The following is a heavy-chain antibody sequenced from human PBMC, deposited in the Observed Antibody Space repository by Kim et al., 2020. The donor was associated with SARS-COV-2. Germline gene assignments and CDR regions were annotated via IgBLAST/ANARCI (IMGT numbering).Heavy chain of an antibody. D-gene: IGHD2-21*02. V-gene: IGHV3-7*01. CDR1: GFTFSSYW. Sequence: WGSLRLSCAASGFTFSSYWMSWVRQAPGKGLEWVANIKQDGSEKYYVDSVKGRFTISRDNAKNSLYLQMNSLRAEDTAVYYCARGLVVVTAEDAFDIWGQGTMVTVSS. J-gene: IGHJ3*02. CDR2: IKQDGSEK. CDR3: ARGLVVVTAEDAFDI.